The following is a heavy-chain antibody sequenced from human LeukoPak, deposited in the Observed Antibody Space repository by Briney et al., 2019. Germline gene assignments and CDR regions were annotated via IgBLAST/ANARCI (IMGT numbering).Heavy chain of an antibody. Sequence: ASVKVSCKASGGTFINYAISWVRQAPGQGLEWMGWISAYNGNTNYAQKLQGRVTMTTDTSTSTAYMELRSLRSDDTAVYYCARDPGDPFDYWGQGTLVTVSS. CDR2: ISAYNGNT. J-gene: IGHJ4*02. CDR3: ARDPGDPFDY. CDR1: GGTFINYA. V-gene: IGHV1-18*04. D-gene: IGHD1-14*01.